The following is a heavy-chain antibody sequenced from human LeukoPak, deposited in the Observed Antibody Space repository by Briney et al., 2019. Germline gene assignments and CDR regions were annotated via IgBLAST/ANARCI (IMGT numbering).Heavy chain of an antibody. V-gene: IGHV4-38-2*02. CDR2: IYHSGST. J-gene: IGHJ5*02. D-gene: IGHD3-16*02. CDR1: GYSISSGYY. CDR3: ARALGYDYVWGSYRYSWFDP. Sequence: SETLSLTCTVSGYSISSGYYWGWIRQPPGKGLEWIGSIYHSGSTNYNPSLKSRVTISVDTSKNQFSLKLSSVTAADTAVYYCARALGYDYVWGSYRYSWFDPWGQGTLVTVSS.